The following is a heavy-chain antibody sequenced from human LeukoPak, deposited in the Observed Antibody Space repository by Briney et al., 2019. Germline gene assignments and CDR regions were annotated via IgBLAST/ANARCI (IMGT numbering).Heavy chain of an antibody. J-gene: IGHJ6*02. CDR1: GGTFSSYA. CDR2: IIPILGIA. D-gene: IGHD2-15*01. V-gene: IGHV1-69*04. Sequence: SVKVSCKASGGTFSSYAISWVRQAPGQGLEWMGRIIPILGIANYAQKFQGRVTITADKSTSTAYMELSSLRSEDTAVYYCARDLDPDCSGGSCYLYYYYGMDVWGQGTTVTVSS. CDR3: ARDLDPDCSGGSCYLYYYYGMDV.